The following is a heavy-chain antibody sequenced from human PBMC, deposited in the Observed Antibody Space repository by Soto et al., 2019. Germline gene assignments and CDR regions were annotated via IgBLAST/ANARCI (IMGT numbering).Heavy chain of an antibody. CDR1: GGSFSGYY. D-gene: IGHD3-10*01. J-gene: IGHJ2*01. CDR3: ARGRGDGYNQHWYFNL. CDR2: INHSGST. Sequence: SETLSLTCAVYGGSFSGYYWSWIRQPPGKGLDWIGEINHSGSTNYNPSLKSRVSISVGTSNNQFSLKLSSVTAADTAVYYCARGRGDGYNQHWYFNLWGRGTLVTVSS. V-gene: IGHV4-34*01.